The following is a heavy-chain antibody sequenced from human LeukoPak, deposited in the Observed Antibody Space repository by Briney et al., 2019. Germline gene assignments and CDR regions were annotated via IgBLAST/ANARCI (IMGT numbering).Heavy chain of an antibody. CDR2: FDPEDGET. J-gene: IGHJ6*03. V-gene: IGHV1-24*01. CDR3: ATEGGSYSGDYYYYYMDV. D-gene: IGHD1-26*01. CDR1: GYTLTELS. Sequence: ASVKVSCKVSGYTLTELSMHWVRQAPGKGLEWMGGFDPEDGETIYAQKFQGRVTMTEDTSTDTAYMELSSLRSEDTAVYYCATEGGSYSGDYYYYYMDVWGKGTTVTVSS.